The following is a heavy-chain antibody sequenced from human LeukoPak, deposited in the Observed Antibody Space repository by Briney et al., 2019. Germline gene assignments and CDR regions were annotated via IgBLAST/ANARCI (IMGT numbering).Heavy chain of an antibody. CDR2: IYYSGST. CDR1: GGSISSGDYY. Sequence: PSETLSLTCTVSGGSISSGDYYWSWIRQPPGKGLEWIGYIYYSGSTYYNPSLKSRVTISVDTSKNQFSLKLSSVTAADTAVYYCARASRDLSYFDYWGQGTLVTVSS. J-gene: IGHJ4*02. CDR3: ARASRDLSYFDY. V-gene: IGHV4-30-4*01.